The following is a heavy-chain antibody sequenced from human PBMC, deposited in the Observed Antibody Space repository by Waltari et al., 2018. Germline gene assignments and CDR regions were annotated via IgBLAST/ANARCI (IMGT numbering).Heavy chain of an antibody. J-gene: IGHJ5*02. CDR2: ISGTGATT. D-gene: IGHD3-16*01. V-gene: IGHV3-23*04. CDR1: GFTFSDYA. CDR3: AKANSNRFALRLIMKPFDP. Sequence: EVQLVESGGGLVSPGGSLRLSCAASGFTFSDYAMSWVRQAPGKGLEWVSTISGTGATTQYADSAKGRFTISRDNSKNTLYLQMNSLRAEDTAMFHCAKANSNRFALRLIMKPFDPWGQGTLVTVSS.